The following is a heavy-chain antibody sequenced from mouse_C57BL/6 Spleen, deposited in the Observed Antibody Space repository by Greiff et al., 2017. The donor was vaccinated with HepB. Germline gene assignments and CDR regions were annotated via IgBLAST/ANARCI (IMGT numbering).Heavy chain of an antibody. J-gene: IGHJ3*01. CDR3: ANLDSSGRFAY. CDR1: GYTFTDYY. CDR2: INPNNGGT. V-gene: IGHV1-26*01. Sequence: EVQLQQSGPELAKPGASVKISCKASGYTFTDYYMNWVKQSHGKSLEWIGDINPNNGGTSYNQKFKGKATLTVDKSPSTAYMELRSLTSEDSAVYYCANLDSSGRFAYWGQGTLVTVSA. D-gene: IGHD3-2*02.